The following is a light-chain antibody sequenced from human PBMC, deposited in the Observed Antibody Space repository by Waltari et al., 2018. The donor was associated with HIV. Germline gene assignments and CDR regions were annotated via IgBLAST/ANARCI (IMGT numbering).Light chain of an antibody. CDR2: EVS. Sequence: QSALTQPASVSGPPGQSITISCTGSSSDVGGYNYVYWYQPHRGKAPKLMIYEVSNRPSGLSNRFSVSKSGNTASLTISGLQAEDEADYYCSSYTSSSTVVFGGGTKLTVL. J-gene: IGLJ2*01. CDR3: SSYTSSSTVV. V-gene: IGLV2-14*01. CDR1: SSDVGGYNY.